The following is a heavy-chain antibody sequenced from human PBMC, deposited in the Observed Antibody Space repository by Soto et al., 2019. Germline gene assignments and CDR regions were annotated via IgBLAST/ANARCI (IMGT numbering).Heavy chain of an antibody. J-gene: IGHJ4*02. V-gene: IGHV3-30*18. CDR1: GFTFSSYG. Sequence: QVQLVESGGGVVQPGRSLRLSCAASGFTFSSYGMHWVRQAPGKGLEWVAVISYDGSNKYYADSVKGRFTISRDNSKNTLYLQMNSLRAEDTAVYYCANLGMATTPLDYWGQGTLVTVSS. D-gene: IGHD1-1*01. CDR3: ANLGMATTPLDY. CDR2: ISYDGSNK.